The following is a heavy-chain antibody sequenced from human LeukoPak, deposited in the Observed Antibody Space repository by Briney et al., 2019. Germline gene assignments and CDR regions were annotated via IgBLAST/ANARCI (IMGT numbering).Heavy chain of an antibody. CDR1: GITLSELW. Sequence: GGALRLSCAGYGITLSELWMNWVRQVPGKGLEWVANIKQDGSEKKYVDSVKGRFTISRDNAKNSVYLQMNSLRVDDTAVYYCVGGYGWLPDYWGQGALVTVSS. CDR3: VGGYGWLPDY. CDR2: IKQDGSEK. J-gene: IGHJ4*02. V-gene: IGHV3-7*04. D-gene: IGHD6-19*01.